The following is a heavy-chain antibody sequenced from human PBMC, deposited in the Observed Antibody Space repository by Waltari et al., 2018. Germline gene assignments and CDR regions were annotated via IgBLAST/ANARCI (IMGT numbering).Heavy chain of an antibody. CDR2: RKLDGSEK. D-gene: IGHD5-12*01. J-gene: IGHJ4*02. CDR3: ARDGVATINY. V-gene: IGHV3-7*01. CDR1: GFTFSDYW. Sequence: EVQLVESGGGLVQPGGSLRVSCAASGFTFSDYWQTGVRQVPGKGLEWVANRKLDGSEKYYVDSVKGRFTISRDNAKNSLYLQMNSLGVEDTAVYYCARDGVATINYWGQGTLVTVSS.